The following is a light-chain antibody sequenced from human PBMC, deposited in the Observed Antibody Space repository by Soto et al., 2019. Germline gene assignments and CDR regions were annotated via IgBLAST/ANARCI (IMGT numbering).Light chain of an antibody. Sequence: QSVLTQPVSVSGSPGQSITISCTGTSXDVGGYNYVSWYQQHPGKAPKLMIYEVSNRPSGVSNRFSGSKSGNTASLTISGLQAEDEADYYCSSYTTTYTPLYVFGTGTKVTVL. J-gene: IGLJ1*01. CDR1: SXDVGGYNY. V-gene: IGLV2-14*01. CDR3: SSYTTTYTPLYV. CDR2: EVS.